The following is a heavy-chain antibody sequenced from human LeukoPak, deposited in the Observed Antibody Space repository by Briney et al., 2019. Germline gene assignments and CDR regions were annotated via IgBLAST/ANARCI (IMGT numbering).Heavy chain of an antibody. CDR1: GGSISSGSYY. CDR3: ARGMRDGYNKWFDP. D-gene: IGHD5-24*01. Sequence: PSQTLSLTCTVSGGSISSGSYYWSWIRQPAGKGLEWIGRIYTSGSSNYSPSLKSRVTISVDTSKNQFSLKLSSVTAADTAVYYCARGMRDGYNKWFDPWGQGTLVTVSS. CDR2: IYTSGSS. J-gene: IGHJ5*02. V-gene: IGHV4-61*02.